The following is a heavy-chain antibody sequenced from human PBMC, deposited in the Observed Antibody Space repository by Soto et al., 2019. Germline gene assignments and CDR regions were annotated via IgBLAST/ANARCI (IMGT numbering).Heavy chain of an antibody. CDR3: AKVMSPYCGGGSCYF. Sequence: GGSLRLSCAASGFTFGIYAMSWVRQAPGKGLEWVSGISGSGANTYYADSVRGRFTISRDNSKNTLYLQMNSLRAEDTALYYCAKVMSPYCGGGSCYFWGQGALVTVSS. J-gene: IGHJ4*02. CDR2: ISGSGANT. CDR1: GFTFGIYA. V-gene: IGHV3-23*01. D-gene: IGHD2-15*01.